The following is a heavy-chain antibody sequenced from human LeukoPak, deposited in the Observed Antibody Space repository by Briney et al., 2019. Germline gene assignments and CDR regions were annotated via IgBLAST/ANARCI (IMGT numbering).Heavy chain of an antibody. J-gene: IGHJ4*02. CDR1: VYTFTGYY. Sequence: ASVNVSCKSSVYTFTGYYMHWVRQAPGQGLEWMGWINPNSGGTNYAQKFQGRVTMTRDTSISTAYMELSRLRSDDTAVYYCAREDSSGYYDYWGQGTLVTVSS. D-gene: IGHD3-22*01. CDR2: INPNSGGT. V-gene: IGHV1-2*02. CDR3: AREDSSGYYDY.